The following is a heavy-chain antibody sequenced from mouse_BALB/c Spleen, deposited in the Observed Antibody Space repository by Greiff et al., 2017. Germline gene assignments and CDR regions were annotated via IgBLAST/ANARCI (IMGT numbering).Heavy chain of an antibody. CDR2: INPSSGYT. D-gene: IGHD1-1*01. Sequence: QVQLQQSAAELARPGASVKMSCKASGYTFTSYTMHWVKQRPGQGLEWIGYINPSSGYTEYNQKFKDKTTLTADKSSSTAYMQLSSLTSEDSAVYFCARGGLITTVVATEFDYWGQGTTLTVSS. CDR3: ARGGLITTVVATEFDY. V-gene: IGHV1-4*02. CDR1: GYTFTSYT. J-gene: IGHJ2*01.